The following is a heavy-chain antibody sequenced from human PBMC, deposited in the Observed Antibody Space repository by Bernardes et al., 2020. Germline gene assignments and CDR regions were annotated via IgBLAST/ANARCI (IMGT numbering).Heavy chain of an antibody. D-gene: IGHD3-22*01. J-gene: IGHJ4*02. CDR1: GGSISSYY. V-gene: IGHV4-59*01. CDR2: IYYSGST. CDR3: ARAGFTMIYNY. Sequence: WESLGLTCTVSGGSISSYYWSWIRQPPGKGLEWIGYIYYSGSTNYNPSLKSRVTISVDTSKNQFSLKLSSVTAADTAVYYCARAGFTMIYNYWGQGTLVTGSS.